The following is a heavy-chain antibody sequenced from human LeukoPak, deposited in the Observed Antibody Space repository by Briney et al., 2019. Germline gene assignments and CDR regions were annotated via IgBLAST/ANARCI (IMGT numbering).Heavy chain of an antibody. CDR1: GGTFSSYA. Sequence: SVKVSCKASGGTFSSYAISWVRQAPGQGLEWMGRIIPILGIANYAQKFQGRATITADKSTSTAYMELSSLRSEDTAVYYCARDLGYSYGYAYWGQGTLVTVSS. V-gene: IGHV1-69*04. J-gene: IGHJ4*02. CDR3: ARDLGYSYGYAY. CDR2: IIPILGIA. D-gene: IGHD5-18*01.